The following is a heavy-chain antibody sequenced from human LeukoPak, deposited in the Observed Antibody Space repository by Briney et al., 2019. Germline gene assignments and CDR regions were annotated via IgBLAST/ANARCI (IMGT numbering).Heavy chain of an antibody. CDR3: ARSELLWFGGVNSGFDY. V-gene: IGHV4-39*01. Sequence: PSETLSLTCSVSGGSITSSSYYWAWIRQPPEKGLEGIGSVYYTGGTNYSPSLRSRITISVDTSKNQFSLKLSSVTDADTAVYYCARSELLWFGGVNSGFDYWGQGTLVTVSS. D-gene: IGHD3-10*01. J-gene: IGHJ4*02. CDR1: GGSITSSSYY. CDR2: VYYTGGT.